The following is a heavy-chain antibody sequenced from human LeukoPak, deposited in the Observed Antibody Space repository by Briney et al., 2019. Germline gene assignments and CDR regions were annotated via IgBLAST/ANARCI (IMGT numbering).Heavy chain of an antibody. CDR1: GGSISGSSYY. D-gene: IGHD2-2*01. J-gene: IGHJ6*03. CDR2: IYYSGTT. Sequence: SETLSLTCTVSGGSISGSSYYWGWIRQPPGKGLEWIGNIYYSGTTYYSPSLRSRVTTSVDTSKNQFSLKMSSVTAADSAVYYRARHERVPPSLRYHFYIDVWGKGTTVTVSS. V-gene: IGHV4-39*01. CDR3: ARHERVPPSLRYHFYIDV.